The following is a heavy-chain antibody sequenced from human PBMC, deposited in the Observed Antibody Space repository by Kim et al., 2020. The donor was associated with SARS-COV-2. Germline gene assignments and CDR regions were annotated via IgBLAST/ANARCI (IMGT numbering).Heavy chain of an antibody. V-gene: IGHV1-46*01. CDR3: ARVANIPCGGVLPGDWLDP. D-gene: IGHD3-16*01. CDR1: GYTFTSYY. J-gene: IGHJ5*02. CDR2: INPSGGST. Sequence: ASVKVSCKASGYTFTSYYMHWVRQAPGQGLEWMGIINPSGGSTSYAQKFQGRVTMTRDTSTSTVYMELRSLRSEDTAVYYCARVANIPCGGVLPGDWLDPCGQGTLVTVSS.